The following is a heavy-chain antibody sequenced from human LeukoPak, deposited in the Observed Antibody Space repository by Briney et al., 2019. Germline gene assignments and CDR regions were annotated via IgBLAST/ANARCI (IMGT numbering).Heavy chain of an antibody. J-gene: IGHJ4*02. V-gene: IGHV1-69*13. CDR2: IIPIFGTA. D-gene: IGHD6-13*01. CDR3: ARGAIAAAGNDY. CDR1: GYTFTSYG. Sequence: SVKVSCKASGYTFTSYGISWVRQAPGQGLEWMGGIIPIFGTANYAQKFQGRVTITADESTSTAYMELSSLRSEDTAVYYCARGAIAAAGNDYWGQGTLVTVSS.